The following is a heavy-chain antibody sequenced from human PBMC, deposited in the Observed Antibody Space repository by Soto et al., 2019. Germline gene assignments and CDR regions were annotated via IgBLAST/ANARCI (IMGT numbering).Heavy chain of an antibody. Sequence: QVHLQESGPGLVRPSETLSLTCTVSGGSISSYYWSWIRQPPGKGLEWIGYIYHSGSTNYNPSLKSRVTISLDTSKNQFSLELSSVTAADTAVYYCARRVGLMCALPHHYYYYMDVWGKGTTVTVSS. J-gene: IGHJ6*03. V-gene: IGHV4-59*08. CDR1: GGSISSYY. CDR3: ARRVGLMCALPHHYYYYMDV. CDR2: IYHSGST. D-gene: IGHD3-16*01.